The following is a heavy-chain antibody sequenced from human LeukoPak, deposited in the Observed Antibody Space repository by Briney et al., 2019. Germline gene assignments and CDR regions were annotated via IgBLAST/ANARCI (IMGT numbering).Heavy chain of an antibody. V-gene: IGHV1-18*01. CDR2: ISDYNGNT. CDR1: GYTFTSYG. J-gene: IGHJ3*02. Sequence: GASVKVSCQASGYTFTSYGISWVRQAPGQGLEWMGGISDYNGNTNYAQNVQGRVTMTTDTSTSTAYMDLRSLRSEDTAVYYCARGITPIVEVPAATGRGAFDIWGQGTMVTVSS. D-gene: IGHD2-2*01. CDR3: ARGITPIVEVPAATGRGAFDI.